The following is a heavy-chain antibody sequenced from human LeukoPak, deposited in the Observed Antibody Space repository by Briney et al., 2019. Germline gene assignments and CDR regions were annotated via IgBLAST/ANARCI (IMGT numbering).Heavy chain of an antibody. CDR1: GFTFSSYG. J-gene: IGHJ3*02. CDR2: ISYDGSNK. D-gene: IGHD2-21*02. V-gene: IGHV3-30*18. Sequence: PGGSLRLSCAASGFTFSSYGMHWVRQAPGKGLEWVAVISYDGSNKYYADSVKGRFTISRDNSKNTLYLQMNSLRAEDTAVYYCAKPQDWYSPHDAFDIWGQGTMVTVSS. CDR3: AKPQDWYSPHDAFDI.